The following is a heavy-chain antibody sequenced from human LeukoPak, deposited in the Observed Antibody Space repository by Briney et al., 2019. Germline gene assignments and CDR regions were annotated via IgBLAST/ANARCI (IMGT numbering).Heavy chain of an antibody. D-gene: IGHD3-22*01. Sequence: KPSETLSLTCTVSGGSISSYYWNWIRQPPEKGLEWIGYIHYSGSTNYNPSLKSRVTISVDTSKNQFSLKLSSVTAADTAVYYCASELGDYDSSGFPDYWGQGTLITVSS. CDR1: GGSISSYY. J-gene: IGHJ4*02. CDR2: IHYSGST. CDR3: ASELGDYDSSGFPDY. V-gene: IGHV4-59*01.